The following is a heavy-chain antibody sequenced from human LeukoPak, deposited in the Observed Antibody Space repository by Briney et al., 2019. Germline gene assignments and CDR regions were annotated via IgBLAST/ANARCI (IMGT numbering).Heavy chain of an antibody. CDR3: ARDRDDGGFDY. J-gene: IGHJ4*02. D-gene: IGHD4-23*01. V-gene: IGHV3-7*01. Sequence: GESLRLSCVASGFTFPNYWMSWVRQAPEKGLEWVANIKQDGRVKQYVDSMKGRFTISRDNAKNPLYLQMNSLRAEDTAVYYCARDRDDGGFDYWGQGILVTVSS. CDR2: IKQDGRVK. CDR1: GFTFPNYW.